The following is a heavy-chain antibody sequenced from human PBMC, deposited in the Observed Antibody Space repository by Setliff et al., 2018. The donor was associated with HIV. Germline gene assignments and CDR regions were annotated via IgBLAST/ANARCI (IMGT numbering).Heavy chain of an antibody. D-gene: IGHD1-1*01. J-gene: IGHJ4*02. V-gene: IGHV3-23*01. Sequence: GGSLRLSCAASGFTFYSYAMSWVRQAPGKGLEWVATMSGSTGDAYYADSVKGRFTISRDNSKNTLSLQMNSLGAEDTAIYYCANRLRGYNKWYYFDYWGQGTLVTVSS. CDR2: MSGSTGDA. CDR3: ANRLRGYNKWYYFDY. CDR1: GFTFYSYA.